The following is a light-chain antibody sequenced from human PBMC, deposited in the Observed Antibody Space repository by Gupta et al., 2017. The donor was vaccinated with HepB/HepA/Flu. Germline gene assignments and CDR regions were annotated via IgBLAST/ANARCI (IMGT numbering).Light chain of an antibody. V-gene: IGKV1-9*01. CDR2: GGS. CDR1: QGISSY. CDR3: QQLNSYPRT. J-gene: IGKJ2*02. Sequence: DIQLPQSPSFLSASVGDRVTITCRASQGISSYLAWYQQKPGKTPKLLIYGGSTLQSGVPSRFSGSGSGTEFTLTISSLQSEDFATYYCQQLNSYPRTFGQGTKLEIK.